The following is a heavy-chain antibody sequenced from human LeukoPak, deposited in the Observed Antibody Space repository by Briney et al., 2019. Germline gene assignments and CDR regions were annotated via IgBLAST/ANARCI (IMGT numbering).Heavy chain of an antibody. CDR1: GFTFSSYS. J-gene: IGHJ5*02. CDR3: ATETGYNYGFDR. V-gene: IGHV3-21*01. D-gene: IGHD5-18*01. Sequence: GVSLTLSCAASGFTFSSYSMNWLRQAPGKGLEWVSSISSSSSNIYYGDSVKGRFTIARYNAKNSLYLQMNSLRAEDTAVYYCATETGYNYGFDRWGRGTLVTVSS. CDR2: ISSSSSNI.